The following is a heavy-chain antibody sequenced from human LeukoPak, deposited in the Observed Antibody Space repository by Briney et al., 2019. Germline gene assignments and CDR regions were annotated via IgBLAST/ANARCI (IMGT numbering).Heavy chain of an antibody. V-gene: IGHV3-21*01. CDR3: ARVSPLSGSSSPFDY. J-gene: IGHJ4*02. D-gene: IGHD6-13*01. CDR1: GFTFSSYS. Sequence: GGSLRLSCAASGFTFSSYSMNWVRQAPGKGLEWVSSISSSSSYIYYADSVKGRFTISRDNAKNSLYLQMNSLRAEDTAVYYCARVSPLSGSSSPFDYWGQGTLVTVSS. CDR2: ISSSSSYI.